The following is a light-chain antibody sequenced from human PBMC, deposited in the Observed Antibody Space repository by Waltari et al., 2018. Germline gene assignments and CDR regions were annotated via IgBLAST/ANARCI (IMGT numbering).Light chain of an antibody. CDR2: DAS. CDR3: QQSYNSPRYT. Sequence: DIQMGQSPSSLSASVGDRVTITCRASQNITRYLHWYQQKAGTAPKLLISDASVLQSGVPSRFRGSGSGTDFTLTINGLRPEDFATYYCQQSYNSPRYTFGQGTNLEVK. CDR1: QNITRY. J-gene: IGKJ2*01. V-gene: IGKV1-39*01.